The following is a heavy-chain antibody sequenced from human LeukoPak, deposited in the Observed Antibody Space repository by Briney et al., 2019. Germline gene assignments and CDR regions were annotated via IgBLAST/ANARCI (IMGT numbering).Heavy chain of an antibody. D-gene: IGHD3-9*01. CDR3: ARRYYDILTGYLYYFDY. CDR1: GGSISSYY. J-gene: IGHJ4*02. V-gene: IGHV5-51*01. CDR2: IYPGDSDT. Sequence: ETLSLTCTVSGGSISSYYWSWIRQPPGKGLEWMGIIYPGDSDTRYSPSFQGQVTISADKSISTAYLQWSSLKASDTAMYYCARRYYDILTGYLYYFDYWGQGTLVTVPS.